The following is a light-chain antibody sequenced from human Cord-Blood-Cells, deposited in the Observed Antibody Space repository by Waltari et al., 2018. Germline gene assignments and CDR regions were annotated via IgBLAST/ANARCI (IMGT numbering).Light chain of an antibody. CDR2: DTS. CDR1: TGAVTSGHY. J-gene: IGLJ2*01. Sequence: QAVVTQEPSLPVSPGGTVTLTCGSSTGAVTSGHYPYWFQQKPGQAPRTLIYDTSTKHSWTPARFSGSLLGGKAALTLSGAQPEDEAEYYCLLSYSGARSVVFGGGTKLTVL. CDR3: LLSYSGARSVV. V-gene: IGLV7-46*01.